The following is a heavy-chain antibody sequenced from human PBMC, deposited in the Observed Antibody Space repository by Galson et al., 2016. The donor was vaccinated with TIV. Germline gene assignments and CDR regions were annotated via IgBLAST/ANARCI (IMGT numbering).Heavy chain of an antibody. V-gene: IGHV3-21*01. Sequence: SLRLSCAASGFTFSNYNMNWVRQAPGKGLEWVSSISRTSNYIYYGDPVKGRFTISRDNAENSLHLHMNSLRAEDTAIYLCARTGNYYHYAMDVWGQGTTVTVSS. CDR1: GFTFSNYN. CDR2: ISRTSNYI. CDR3: ARTGNYYHYAMDV. J-gene: IGHJ6*02. D-gene: IGHD7-27*01.